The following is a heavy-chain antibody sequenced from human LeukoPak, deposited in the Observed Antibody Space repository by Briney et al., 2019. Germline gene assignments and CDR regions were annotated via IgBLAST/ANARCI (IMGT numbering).Heavy chain of an antibody. CDR1: GFTFTDYA. V-gene: IGHV3-48*01. CDR3: AREGPP. CDR2: ISRSSDTI. J-gene: IGHJ4*02. Sequence: GGSLRLSCAVSGFTFTDYAMNWFRQAPGKGLEWLSYISRSSDTIYYADSVKGRFTISRDNAKSSLFLQMSTLRAEDTAVYYCAREGPPWGQGTLVTVSS. D-gene: IGHD1-14*01.